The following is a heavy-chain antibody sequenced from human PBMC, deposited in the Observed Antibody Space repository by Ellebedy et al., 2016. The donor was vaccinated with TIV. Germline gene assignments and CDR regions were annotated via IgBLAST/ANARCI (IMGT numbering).Heavy chain of an antibody. CDR2: IYHSGST. V-gene: IGHV4-30-2*01. Sequence: SETLSLTCAVSGGSISSGGYSWSWIRQPPGKGLEWIGYIYHSGSTYYNPSLKSRVTISVVRSKNQFSLQLSSVTAADTAGYYCARTGREGGGSYFNYWGQGTLVTVSS. D-gene: IGHD1-14*01. CDR1: GGSISSGGYS. CDR3: ARTGREGGGSYFNY. J-gene: IGHJ4*02.